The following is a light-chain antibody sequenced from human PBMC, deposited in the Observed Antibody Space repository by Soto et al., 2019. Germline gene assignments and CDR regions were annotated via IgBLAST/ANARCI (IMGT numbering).Light chain of an antibody. CDR3: SSNTRSGTYD. CDR2: DVS. CDR1: SSDVGGYNY. J-gene: IGLJ1*01. Sequence: QSVLTQPASVSGSPGQSIAISCTGTSSDVGGYNYVSWYQQHPGKAPKLMIYDVSNRPSGVSNRFSGSKSGNTASLTISGLQAEDEADYYCSSNTRSGTYDFGTGTKVPVL. V-gene: IGLV2-14*01.